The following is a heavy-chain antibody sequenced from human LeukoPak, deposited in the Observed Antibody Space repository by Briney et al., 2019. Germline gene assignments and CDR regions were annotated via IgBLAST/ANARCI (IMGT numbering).Heavy chain of an antibody. CDR2: INPNSDGT. CDR1: GYTFTGYY. D-gene: IGHD5-24*01. J-gene: IGHJ6*03. CDR3: ARVPAGQRSRDPYYYYYMDV. V-gene: IGHV1-2*02. Sequence: GASVKVSCKASGYTFTGYYMHWVRQAPGQGLEWMGWINPNSDGTNYAQKFQGRVTMTRDTSISTAYMELSRLRSDDTAVYYCARVPAGQRSRDPYYYYYMDVWAKGPRSPSP.